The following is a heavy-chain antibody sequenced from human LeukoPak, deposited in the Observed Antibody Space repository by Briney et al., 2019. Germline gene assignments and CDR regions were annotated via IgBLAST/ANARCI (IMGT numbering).Heavy chain of an antibody. CDR1: GFTFSGYV. J-gene: IGHJ6*03. Sequence: GGSLRLSCAASGFTFSGYVMTWVRQPPGKGLQWVADISGSGGSTYYADSVKGRFTISRDNAKNTLYLQMNSLTAEDTAVYYCARDRSGAHYYIDVWGKGTTVTVSS. V-gene: IGHV3-23*01. D-gene: IGHD1-26*01. CDR3: ARDRSGAHYYIDV. CDR2: ISGSGGST.